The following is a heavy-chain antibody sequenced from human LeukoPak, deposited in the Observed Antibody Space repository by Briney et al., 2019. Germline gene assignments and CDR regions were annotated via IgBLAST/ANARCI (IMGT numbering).Heavy chain of an antibody. CDR2: ISSSSSYI. J-gene: IGHJ4*02. D-gene: IGHD5-18*01. CDR3: ARDPFLWDKGMVHPHDY. V-gene: IGHV3-21*01. Sequence: GGSLRLSCAASGFTFSSYSMNWVRQAPGKGLEWVSSISSSSSYIYYADSVKGRFTISRDNAKNSLYLQMNSPRAEDTAVCHCARDPFLWDKGMVHPHDYWGQGTLVTVSS. CDR1: GFTFSSYS.